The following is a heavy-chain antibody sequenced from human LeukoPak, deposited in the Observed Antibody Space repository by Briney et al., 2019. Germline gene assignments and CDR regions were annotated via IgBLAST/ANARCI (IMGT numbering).Heavy chain of an antibody. D-gene: IGHD6-13*01. Sequence: GGSLRLSCTASEFTFSNYNMNWVRQAPGKGLEWVSYISSGSSSIYYADSVRGRFTISRDNAKNSMFLQMISLRAEDTAIYYCARGHQQLVRGFNYYFMDVWGKGTTVTVSS. J-gene: IGHJ6*03. CDR3: ARGHQQLVRGFNYYFMDV. V-gene: IGHV3-48*01. CDR2: ISSGSSSI. CDR1: EFTFSNYN.